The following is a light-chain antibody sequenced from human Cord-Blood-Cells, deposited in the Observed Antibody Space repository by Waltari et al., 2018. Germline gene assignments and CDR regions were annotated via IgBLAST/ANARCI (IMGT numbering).Light chain of an antibody. V-gene: IGLV3-27*01. CDR1: VLAKKY. J-gene: IGLJ3*02. CDR2: KDS. CDR3: YSAADNIWV. Sequence: LTQPSSVSVSPGQTARITCSGDVLAKKYARWFQQKPGQAPVLVIYKDSERPSGIPERFSGSSSGTTVTLTISGAQVEDEADYYCYSAADNIWVFGGGTKLTVL.